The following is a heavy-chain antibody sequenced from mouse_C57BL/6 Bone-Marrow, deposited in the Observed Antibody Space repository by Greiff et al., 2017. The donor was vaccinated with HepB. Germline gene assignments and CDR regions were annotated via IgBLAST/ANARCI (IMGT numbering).Heavy chain of an antibody. CDR2: VNPSSGYT. J-gene: IGHJ4*01. Sequence: VQLQQSGAELARPGASVKMSCKASGYTFTSYTMHWVKQRPGQGLEWIGYVNPSSGYTKYNQKFKDKATLTADKSSSTAYMQLSSLTSEDSAVYYCARPTAAAMDYWGQGTSVTVSS. V-gene: IGHV1-4*01. CDR3: ARPTAAAMDY. D-gene: IGHD1-2*01. CDR1: GYTFTSYT.